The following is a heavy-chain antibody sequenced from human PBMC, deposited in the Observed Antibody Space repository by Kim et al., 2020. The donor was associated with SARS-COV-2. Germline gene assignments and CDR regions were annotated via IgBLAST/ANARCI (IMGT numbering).Heavy chain of an antibody. CDR3: AKTHSSGTGGMDV. V-gene: IGHV3-23*01. CDR2: ISGSGGST. Sequence: GGSLRLSCAASGFTFRSYAMSWVRQAPGKGLEWVSAISGSGGSTYYADSVKGRITISRDNSKNTLYLQMNSLRAEDTAVYYCAKTHSSGTGGMDVWGQGTTVTVSS. J-gene: IGHJ6*02. CDR1: GFTFRSYA. D-gene: IGHD6-19*01.